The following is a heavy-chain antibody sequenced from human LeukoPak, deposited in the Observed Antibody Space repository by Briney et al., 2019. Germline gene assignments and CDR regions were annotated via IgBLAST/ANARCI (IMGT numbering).Heavy chain of an antibody. D-gene: IGHD2-2*02. CDR1: GLTVSSTY. J-gene: IGHJ6*03. Sequence: GGSLRLSCAASGLTVSSTYMNWVRQAPGKGLEWVSVIYSGGSTYYADSVKGRFTISRDTSKNTLYLQMNSLRPEDTAVYYCERGGSSTSCYTRCYYYMDVWGKGTTVTVSS. V-gene: IGHV3-53*01. CDR3: ERGGSSTSCYTRCYYYMDV. CDR2: IYSGGST.